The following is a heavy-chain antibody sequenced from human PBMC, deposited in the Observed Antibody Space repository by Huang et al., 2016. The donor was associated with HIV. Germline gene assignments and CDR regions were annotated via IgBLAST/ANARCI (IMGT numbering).Heavy chain of an antibody. Sequence: QLQLQESGPGQVKPSETLSLTCNVSGDFISSTNYYWGWVRQSPGKGLGWVGSVYQRCSTNSNPSLKSRVTLSVDTSRNQFSLRLNSVTAADTAVYYCASQHIGAAATWFWGRGTQVAVSS. CDR3: ASQHIGAAATWF. J-gene: IGHJ4*02. V-gene: IGHV4-39*01. CDR1: GDFISSTNYY. CDR2: VYQRCST. D-gene: IGHD6-13*01.